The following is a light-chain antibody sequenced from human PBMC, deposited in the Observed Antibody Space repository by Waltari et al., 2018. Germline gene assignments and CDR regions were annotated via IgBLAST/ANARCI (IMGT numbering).Light chain of an antibody. J-gene: IGKJ4*01. CDR2: DAS. V-gene: IGKV3-11*01. Sequence: EIVLTQSPATLSLSPGERATLSCRAGPGVSRYLAWYQQRPGQAPRLLIYDASNRATGIPARFSGSGSETDFTLTISSLEPEDFAVYYCQQRSNWPLTFGGGTKVEIK. CDR3: QQRSNWPLT. CDR1: PGVSRY.